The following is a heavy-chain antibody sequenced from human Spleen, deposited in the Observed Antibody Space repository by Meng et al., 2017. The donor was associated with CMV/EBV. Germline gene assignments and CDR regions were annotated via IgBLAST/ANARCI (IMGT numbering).Heavy chain of an antibody. V-gene: IGHV1-2*02. CDR2: INPNSGGT. D-gene: IGHD2-2*01. Sequence: ASVKVSCKASGYTFTGYYMHWVRQAPGQGLEWMGWINPNSGGTNYAQKFQGRVTMTRDTSISTAYMELSRLRSDDTAVYYCARVPGYCSSTSCSNPHFDDWGQGTLVTVSS. J-gene: IGHJ4*02. CDR1: GYTFTGYY. CDR3: ARVPGYCSSTSCSNPHFDD.